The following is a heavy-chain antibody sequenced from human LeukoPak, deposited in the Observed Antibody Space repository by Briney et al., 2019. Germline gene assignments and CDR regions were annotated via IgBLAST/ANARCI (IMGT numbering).Heavy chain of an antibody. CDR2: INQDGSQK. D-gene: IGHD7-27*01. J-gene: IGHJ4*02. Sequence: GGSLRLSCAAPGFFFTTYWMSWVRQAPGNGLEWVAHINQDGSQKYYVDSVKGRFTISRDNARNSLYLQMNSLRAEDTAVYYCASGLLPSVLTVFDFWGLGTLVTVSS. V-gene: IGHV3-7*01. CDR1: GFFFTTYW. CDR3: ASGLLPSVLTVFDF.